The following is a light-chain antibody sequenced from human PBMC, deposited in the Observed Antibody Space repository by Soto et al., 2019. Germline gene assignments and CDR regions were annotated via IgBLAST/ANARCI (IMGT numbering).Light chain of an antibody. CDR2: RNN. V-gene: IGLV1-47*01. Sequence: QSVLTQPPSASGTPGQRGTISCSGSSSNIGSNYVYWYQQLPGTAPKLLIYRNNQRPSGVPDRFSGSKSGTSASLAISGLRSEDEADYYCAAWDDSLSVFYVFGTGTKLTV. CDR1: SSNIGSNY. CDR3: AAWDDSLSVFYV. J-gene: IGLJ1*01.